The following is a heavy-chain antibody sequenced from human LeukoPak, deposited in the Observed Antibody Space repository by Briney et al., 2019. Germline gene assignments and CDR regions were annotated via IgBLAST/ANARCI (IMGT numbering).Heavy chain of an antibody. CDR3: AKEEGQPGH. J-gene: IGHJ4*02. D-gene: IGHD1-14*01. CDR2: IKQHGSEK. Sequence: PGGSLSLSCVASGFSFSTFWMTWVRQAPGKGLEWVASIKQHGSEKHYVDSVKGRFTISRDDARHSLYLQMNSLRDEDTAVYYCAKEEGQPGHWGQGTLVTVSS. CDR1: GFSFSTFW. V-gene: IGHV3-7*01.